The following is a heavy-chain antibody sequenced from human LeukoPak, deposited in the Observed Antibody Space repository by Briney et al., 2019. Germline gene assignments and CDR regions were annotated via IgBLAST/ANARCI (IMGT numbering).Heavy chain of an antibody. CDR2: INHSGST. D-gene: IGHD1-1*01. V-gene: IGHV4-34*01. CDR1: GGSFSGYY. J-gene: IGHJ6*03. Sequence: SETLSLTCAVYGGSFSGYYWSWIRQPPGKGLEWIGEINHSGSTNYNPSLKSRVTISVDTSKNQFSLKLSSVTAADTAVYYCARGTTGTTPAYYYYMDVWGKGTRSPSP. CDR3: ARGTTGTTPAYYYYMDV.